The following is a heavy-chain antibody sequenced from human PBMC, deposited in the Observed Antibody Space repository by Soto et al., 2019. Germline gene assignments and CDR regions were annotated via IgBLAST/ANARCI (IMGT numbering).Heavy chain of an antibody. CDR2: INAGNGNT. CDR3: ARDRQQLYAEYFQQ. V-gene: IGHV1-3*01. Sequence: ASVKVSCKASGYTFTSYAMHWVRQAPGQRLEWMGWINAGNGNTKYSQKFQGRVTITRDTSASTAYMELSSLRSEDTAVYYCARDRQQLYAEYFQQWGQGTMVTGSS. J-gene: IGHJ1*01. D-gene: IGHD6-13*01. CDR1: GYTFTSYA.